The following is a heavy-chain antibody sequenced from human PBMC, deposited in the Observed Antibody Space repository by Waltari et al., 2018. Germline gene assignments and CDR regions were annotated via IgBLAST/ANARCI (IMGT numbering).Heavy chain of an antibody. Sequence: QVQLQESGPGLVKPSETLSLTCTVSGGSISSYYWSWIRQPPGKGLEWIGYIYYSGRTNYNPSLKSRVTISVDTSKNQFSLKLSSVTAADTAVYYCARGRQQLPSYYFDYWGQGTLVTVSS. CDR2: IYYSGRT. D-gene: IGHD6-13*01. J-gene: IGHJ4*02. CDR1: GGSISSYY. V-gene: IGHV4-59*01. CDR3: ARGRQQLPSYYFDY.